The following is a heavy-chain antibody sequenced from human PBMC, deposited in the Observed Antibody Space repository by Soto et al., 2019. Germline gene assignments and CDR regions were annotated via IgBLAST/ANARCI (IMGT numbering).Heavy chain of an antibody. CDR3: ARDSLMITFGGVIVAPGALDI. J-gene: IGHJ3*02. D-gene: IGHD3-16*02. V-gene: IGHV1-3*01. CDR2: INAGNGNT. CDR1: GYTFTSYA. Sequence: ASVKVSCKASGYTFTSYAMHWVRQAPGQRLEWMGWINAGNGNTKYSQKFQGRVTITRDTSASTAYMELSSLRSEDTAVYYCARDSLMITFGGVIVAPGALDIWGQGTMVTVSS.